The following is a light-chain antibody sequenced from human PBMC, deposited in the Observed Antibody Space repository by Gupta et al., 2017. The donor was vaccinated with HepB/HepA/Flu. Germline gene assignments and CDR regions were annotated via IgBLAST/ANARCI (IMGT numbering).Light chain of an antibody. J-gene: IGLJ2*01. V-gene: IGLV3-9*01. Sequence: YALSPPLSVSVGLGQTARITCGGNNIGSKNVHWYQQKPGKAPVLVIYGDNKRPSGVPERFSASKSGNTATLTISRAQAGDEADYYCEVCDSSNVVFGGGTKLTVL. CDR3: EVCDSSNVV. CDR2: GDN. CDR1: NIGSKN.